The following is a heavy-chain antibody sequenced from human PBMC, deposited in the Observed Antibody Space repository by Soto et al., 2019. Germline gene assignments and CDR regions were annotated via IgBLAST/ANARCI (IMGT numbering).Heavy chain of an antibody. V-gene: IGHV1-2*02. J-gene: IGHJ4*02. Sequence: QVQLVQSGAEVKKPGASVKVSCKASGYTFTIYYIHWVRQAPGQGLEWMGWINPNNGATNYAQKVQGRVTLTRDTSISTAYMDLSRLRSDDTAVYYCAAPSGGLAVARWGQGSLVTVSS. CDR2: INPNNGAT. CDR3: AAPSGGLAVAR. CDR1: GYTFTIYY. D-gene: IGHD6-19*01.